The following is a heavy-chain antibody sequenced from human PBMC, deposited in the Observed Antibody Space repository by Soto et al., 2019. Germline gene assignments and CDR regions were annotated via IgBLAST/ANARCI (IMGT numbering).Heavy chain of an antibody. CDR1: GGSVSSGSYY. CDR2: IYYSGST. V-gene: IGHV4-61*01. CDR3: ARGRYDTILHYYYYYGMDV. Sequence: KASETLSLTCTVSGGSVSSGSYYWSWIRQPPGKGLEWIGYIYYSGSTNYNPSLKSRVTISVDTSKNQFSLKLSSVTAADTAVYYCARGRYDTILHYYYYYGMDVWGQGTTVTVSS. J-gene: IGHJ6*02. D-gene: IGHD3-22*01.